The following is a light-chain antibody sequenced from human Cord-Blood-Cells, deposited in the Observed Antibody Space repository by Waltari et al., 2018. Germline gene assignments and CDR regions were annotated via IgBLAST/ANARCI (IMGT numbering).Light chain of an antibody. Sequence: DIQMTQSPSSLSASVGDRATITCRASQSISSYLNWYQQKPGKAPKLLIYAAASLQSGVPSRFSGSGSGTDFTLTISSLQPEDFATYYCQQSYSTTTFGPGTKVDIK. V-gene: IGKV1-39*01. J-gene: IGKJ3*01. CDR2: AAA. CDR3: QQSYSTTT. CDR1: QSISSY.